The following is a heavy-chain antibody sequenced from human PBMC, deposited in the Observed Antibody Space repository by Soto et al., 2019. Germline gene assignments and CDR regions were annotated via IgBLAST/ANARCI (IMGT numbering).Heavy chain of an antibody. CDR3: ARGQVVAAQH. D-gene: IGHD2-15*01. CDR1: GGSISSGGYS. J-gene: IGHJ4*02. CDR2: IYHSGST. Sequence: QLQLQESGSGLVKPSQTLSLTCAVSGGSISSGGYSWSWIRQPPGKGLEWTGYIYHSGSTYYTPSLKSRVTISLDRSKNQFSLQLSSVTAADTSVYYCARGQVVAAQHWRQGTLVTVSS. V-gene: IGHV4-30-2*01.